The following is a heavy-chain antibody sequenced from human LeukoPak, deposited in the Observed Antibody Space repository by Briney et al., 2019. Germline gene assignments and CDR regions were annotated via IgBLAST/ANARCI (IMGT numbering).Heavy chain of an antibody. CDR1: GGSISSYY. CDR2: IYTSGST. D-gene: IGHD6-13*01. CDR3: ARENSRSWYFPTLDNYYYYYMDV. Sequence: SETLSLTCTVSGGSISSYYWSWIRQPAGKGLEWIGRIYTSGSTNYNPSLKSRVTMSVDTSKNQFSLKLSSVTAADTAVYYCARENSRSWYFPTLDNYYYYYMDVWGKGTTVTVSS. V-gene: IGHV4-4*07. J-gene: IGHJ6*03.